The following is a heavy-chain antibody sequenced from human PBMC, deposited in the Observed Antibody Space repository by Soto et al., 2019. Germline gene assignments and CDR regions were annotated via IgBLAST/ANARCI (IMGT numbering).Heavy chain of an antibody. D-gene: IGHD2-15*01. Sequence: ASVKVSCKASGYTFTGYYMHWVRQAPGQGLEWMGWINPNSGGTNYAQKFQGWVTMTRDTSISTAYMELSRLRSDDTAVYYCARGGCSGGSCYSEWNFDYWGQGTLVTVSS. CDR3: ARGGCSGGSCYSEWNFDY. CDR1: GYTFTGYY. V-gene: IGHV1-2*04. CDR2: INPNSGGT. J-gene: IGHJ4*02.